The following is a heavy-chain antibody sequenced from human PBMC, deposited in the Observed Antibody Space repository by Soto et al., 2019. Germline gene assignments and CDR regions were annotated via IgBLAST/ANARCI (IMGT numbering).Heavy chain of an antibody. Sequence: QITLKESGPTLVKPTQTLTLTCTFSGFSLSTSGVGVGWIRQPPGKALEWLALIYWNDDKRYSPSLKSRLTITKDTSKNQVVLTMTNMDPVDTATYYCALSWPDYYDSSGYYVNAFDIWGQGTMVTVSS. CDR3: ALSWPDYYDSSGYYVNAFDI. J-gene: IGHJ3*02. V-gene: IGHV2-5*01. D-gene: IGHD3-22*01. CDR1: GFSLSTSGVG. CDR2: IYWNDDK.